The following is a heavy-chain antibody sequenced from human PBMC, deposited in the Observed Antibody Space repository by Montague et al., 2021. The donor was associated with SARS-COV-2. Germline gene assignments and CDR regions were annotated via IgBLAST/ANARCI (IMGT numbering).Heavy chain of an antibody. D-gene: IGHD3-10*01. CDR1: GGSFSGYY. CDR2: INHSGST. V-gene: IGHV4-34*01. J-gene: IGHJ3*02. Sequence: SETLSLTCAVYGGSFSGYYWSWIRQPPGKGLEWIGEINHSGSTYYNPSLKSRVTISVDTSKNQFSLKLSSVTAADTAVYYCARHITGSGNAFDIWGQGTMVTVSS. CDR3: ARHITGSGNAFDI.